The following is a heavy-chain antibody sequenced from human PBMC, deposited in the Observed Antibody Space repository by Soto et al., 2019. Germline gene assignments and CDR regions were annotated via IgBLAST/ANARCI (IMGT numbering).Heavy chain of an antibody. CDR1: GGSIISDGYS. J-gene: IGHJ3*02. CDR2: IYEGGNT. CDR3: VRRSPEDAFDI. V-gene: IGHV4-30-2*01. Sequence: KASETLSLTCAVSGGSIISDGYSWSWIRQPPGKGLQWIGHIYEGGNTYYTPSLESRVAIPTDKSKNQFSLRLSSVTAADTAVYYCVRRSPEDAFDIWGQGTMVTVSS.